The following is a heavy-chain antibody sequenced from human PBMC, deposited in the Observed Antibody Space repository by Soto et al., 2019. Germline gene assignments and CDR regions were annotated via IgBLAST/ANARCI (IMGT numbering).Heavy chain of an antibody. CDR2: IAYDGSNK. D-gene: IGHD3-10*01. V-gene: IGHV3-30*03. CDR1: GFTFSSYG. J-gene: IGHJ4*02. Sequence: QVQLVESGGGVVQPGRSLRLACAASGFTFSSYGRHWVRQAPGKGLEWVAVIAYDGSNKYYVDSVKGRFTISRENSKNTLYPQIQCLRAEYTDEYYCAATPRRLGELFVDYWGQGTLVTDAS. CDR3: AATPRRLGELFVDY.